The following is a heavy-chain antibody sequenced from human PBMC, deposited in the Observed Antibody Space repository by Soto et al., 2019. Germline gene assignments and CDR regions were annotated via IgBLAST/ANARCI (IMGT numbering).Heavy chain of an antibody. Sequence: QVHLVQSGAEVKKPGSSVKVSCKASGDTFSSFAISWVRQAPGQGLEWMGGIIPIFRTPKYGQKFQGRVTIPADEPTSTAYMELSSLRSEDTAVYYCARATAREQLGGNYYYALDVWGQGTTVIVSS. J-gene: IGHJ6*02. V-gene: IGHV1-69*12. CDR1: GDTFSSFA. CDR3: ARATAREQLGGNYYYALDV. CDR2: IIPIFRTP. D-gene: IGHD1-1*01.